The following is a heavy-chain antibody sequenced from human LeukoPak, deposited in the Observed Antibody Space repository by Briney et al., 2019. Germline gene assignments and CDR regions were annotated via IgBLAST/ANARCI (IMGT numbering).Heavy chain of an antibody. CDR3: ARALPTSYSYY. J-gene: IGHJ4*02. D-gene: IGHD2-21*01. CDR2: INTDGSSP. V-gene: IGHV3-74*01. Sequence: PGGSLRLSCVASGFTFSSYWMHWVRQVPGKGLVWVSHINTDGSSPNYADSVKGRFTISRDNTKNTLYLQMNSLRAEDTAVYYCARALPTSYSYYWGQGTLVTVSS. CDR1: GFTFSSYW.